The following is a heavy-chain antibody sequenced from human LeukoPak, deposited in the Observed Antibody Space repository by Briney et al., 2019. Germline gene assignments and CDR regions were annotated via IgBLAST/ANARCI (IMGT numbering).Heavy chain of an antibody. CDR3: AKVGRNYDYVWGSYAVDY. J-gene: IGHJ4*02. CDR2: ISGSGGST. Sequence: GGSLRLSCAASGFTFSSYAMNWVRQAPGKGLEWVSAISGSGGSTYYADSVKGRFTISRDNSKNTLYLQMNSLRAEDTAVYYCAKVGRNYDYVWGSYAVDYWGQGTLVTVPS. CDR1: GFTFSSYA. V-gene: IGHV3-23*01. D-gene: IGHD3-16*01.